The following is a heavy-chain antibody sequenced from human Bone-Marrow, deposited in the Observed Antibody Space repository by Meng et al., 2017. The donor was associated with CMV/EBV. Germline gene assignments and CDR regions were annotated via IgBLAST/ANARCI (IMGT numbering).Heavy chain of an antibody. J-gene: IGHJ5*02. V-gene: IGHV4-59*01. CDR2: IYYSGST. D-gene: IGHD4-11*01. CDR3: ARVNRFPMTTVYGWFDP. Sequence: SETLSLTCTVSGGSISPYYWTRIRQPPGKGLEWIGYIYYSGSTNYNPSLKSRVTISLDTSKNQFSLKLSSVTAADTAVYYCARVNRFPMTTVYGWFDPSGQGTLVTVSS. CDR1: GGSISPYY.